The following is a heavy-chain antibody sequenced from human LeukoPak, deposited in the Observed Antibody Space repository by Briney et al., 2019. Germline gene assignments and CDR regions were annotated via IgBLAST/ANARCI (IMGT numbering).Heavy chain of an antibody. CDR3: AKDPNYYDSSGYFQH. CDR2: ISYDGSNK. Sequence: GGSLRLSCAASGFTFSSYGMHWVRQAPGKGLEWVAAISYDGSNKYYADSVKGRFTISRDNSKNTLYLQMNSLRAEDTAVYYCAKDPNYYDSSGYFQHWGQGTLVAVSS. V-gene: IGHV3-30*18. D-gene: IGHD3-22*01. J-gene: IGHJ1*01. CDR1: GFTFSSYG.